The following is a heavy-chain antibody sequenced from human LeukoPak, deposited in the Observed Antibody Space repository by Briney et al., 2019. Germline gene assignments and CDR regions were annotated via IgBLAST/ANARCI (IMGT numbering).Heavy chain of an antibody. J-gene: IGHJ4*02. V-gene: IGHV3-23*01. D-gene: IGHD6-6*01. CDR1: GFTFGSYA. CDR2: ITGGGDDT. CDR3: AKGSRVSRPYYFDY. Sequence: GGSLRLSCAASGFTFGSYAMSWVRQAPGKGLEWFSAITGGGDDTYYADSVEGRFTISRDNSKNTLYLQMNSLRAEDTAVYYCAKGSRVSRPYYFDYWGQGTLVTVSS.